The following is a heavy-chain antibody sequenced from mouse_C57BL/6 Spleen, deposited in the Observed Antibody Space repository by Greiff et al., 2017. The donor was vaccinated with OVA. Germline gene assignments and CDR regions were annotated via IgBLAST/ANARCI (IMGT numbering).Heavy chain of an antibody. CDR1: GYTFTSYT. V-gene: IGHV1-4*01. J-gene: IGHJ4*01. CDR3: ARNENWEDYAMDY. Sequence: QVQLQQSGAELARPGASVKMSCKASGYTFTSYTMHWVKQRPGQGLEWIGYINPSSGYTKYNQKFKDKATLTADKSSSTAYMQLSSLTSEDSAVYYCARNENWEDYAMDYWGQGTSVTVSS. CDR2: INPSSGYT. D-gene: IGHD4-1*01.